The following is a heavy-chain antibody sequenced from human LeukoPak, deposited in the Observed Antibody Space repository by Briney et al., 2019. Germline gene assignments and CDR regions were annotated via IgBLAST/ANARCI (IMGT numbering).Heavy chain of an antibody. CDR3: AKVVSGYHSDY. V-gene: IGHV3-23*01. J-gene: IGHJ4*02. D-gene: IGHD5-12*01. Sequence: PGGSLRLSCAASGFTFSSSGMSWVRRAPGQGQEWVSGISGSGGNTYYADSVKGRFTISRDNSQNTLYLQMNTLRAEDTAVYYCAKVVSGYHSDYWGQGTLVTVSS. CDR2: ISGSGGNT. CDR1: GFTFSSSG.